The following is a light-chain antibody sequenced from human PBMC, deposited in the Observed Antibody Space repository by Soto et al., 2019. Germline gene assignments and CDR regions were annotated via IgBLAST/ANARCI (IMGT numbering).Light chain of an antibody. CDR2: DVS. J-gene: IGKJ5*01. V-gene: IGKV1-13*02. CDR1: QDIRGS. Sequence: AIQLTQSPSSLSASGGDRVTITCRASQDIRGSLAWYQQTPGKAPKILIYDVSTLQSGVPSRFSGSSSGTDFSLTISSLQPEDFATYFWQQFNSHPITFGQGTQLDIK. CDR3: QQFNSHPIT.